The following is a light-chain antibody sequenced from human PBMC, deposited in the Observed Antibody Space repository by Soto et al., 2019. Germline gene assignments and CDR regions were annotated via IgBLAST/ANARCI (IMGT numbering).Light chain of an antibody. CDR1: QSVSSNS. J-gene: IGKJ1*01. CDR2: GAS. Sequence: EMVLTQSPGTLSLSPGERATLSCRASQSVSSNSLAWYQQKPGQAPRLLIYGASSRATGIPDRFSGSGSGXXXXLTXXRLXXEXXXXYYCQHYGSSPWTFAQGTKVEI. V-gene: IGKV3-20*01. CDR3: QHYGSSPWT.